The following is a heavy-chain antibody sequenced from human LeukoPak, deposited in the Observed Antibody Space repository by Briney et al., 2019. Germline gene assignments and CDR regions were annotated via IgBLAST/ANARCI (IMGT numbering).Heavy chain of an antibody. J-gene: IGHJ4*02. CDR1: GYTFTGYY. V-gene: IGHV1-2*02. CDR3: VTSRRWDSSGWYHPPAFDY. D-gene: IGHD6-19*01. CDR2: INPNSGGT. Sequence: ASVKVSCKASGYTFTGYYMHWVRQAPGQGLEWMGWINPNSGGTNYAQKFQGRVTMTEDTSTDTAYMELSSLRSEDTAVYYCVTSRRWDSSGWYHPPAFDYWGQGTLVTVSS.